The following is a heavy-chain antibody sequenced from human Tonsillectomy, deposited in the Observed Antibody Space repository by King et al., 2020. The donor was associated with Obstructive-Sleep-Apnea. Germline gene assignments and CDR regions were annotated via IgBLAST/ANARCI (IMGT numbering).Heavy chain of an antibody. CDR1: GYTFTSYG. D-gene: IGHD3-9*01. CDR3: AKGMGIILTDAFDI. CDR2: ISVYNDNT. Sequence: VQLVESGAEVKKPGASVKVSCKASGYTFTSYGISWVQQAPGQGPEWMGWISVYNDNTNYAQKFQDRVTMTTDTSTSTAYMELRSLRSDDTAVYYCAKGMGIILTDAFDIWGQGTMVTVSS. V-gene: IGHV1-18*01. J-gene: IGHJ3*02.